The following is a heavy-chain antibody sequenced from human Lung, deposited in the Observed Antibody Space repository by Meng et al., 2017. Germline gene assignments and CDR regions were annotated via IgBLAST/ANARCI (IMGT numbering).Heavy chain of an antibody. D-gene: IGHD6-6*01. Sequence: EVQLLESGGCLVQPGVSPRLSCVASGFTFSSYAMTWVRQAPGKGLEWVSSISGSGGSTYYADSVRGRFTISRDNSKNTVYLQMNSLRAEDTAIYDCVRRIEYRSSSGYWGQGTLVTVSS. V-gene: IGHV3-23*01. J-gene: IGHJ4*02. CDR2: ISGSGGST. CDR1: GFTFSSYA. CDR3: VRRIEYRSSSGY.